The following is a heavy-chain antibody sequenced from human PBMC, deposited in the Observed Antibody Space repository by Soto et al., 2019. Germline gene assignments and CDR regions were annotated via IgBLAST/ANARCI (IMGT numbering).Heavy chain of an antibody. CDR2: IIPIFGTA. CDR1: GGTFSSYA. CDR3: ARGRGRRITMIVTGGFDP. V-gene: IGHV1-69*01. J-gene: IGHJ5*02. D-gene: IGHD3-22*01. Sequence: QVQLVQSGAEVKKPGSSVKVSCKASGGTFSSYAISWVRQAPGQGLEWMGGIIPIFGTANYAQKFQGRATITADESTSTAYMELSSLRSEDTAVYYCARGRGRRITMIVTGGFDPWGQGTLVTVSS.